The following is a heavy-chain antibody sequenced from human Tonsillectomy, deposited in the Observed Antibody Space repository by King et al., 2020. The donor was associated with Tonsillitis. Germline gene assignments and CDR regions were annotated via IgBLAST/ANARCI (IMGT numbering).Heavy chain of an antibody. V-gene: IGHV4-39*07. D-gene: IGHD3-10*01. CDR2: IYYSGST. Sequence: LQLQESGPGLVKPSETLSLTCTVSGGSISSSSYYWGWIRQPPGKGLEWIGSIYYSGSTYYNLSLKSRVTISVDTSKNQFSLKLSSVTAADTAVYYCARHRTYYYGSVYAFDIWGQGTMVTVSS. CDR3: ARHRTYYYGSVYAFDI. CDR1: GGSISSSSYY. J-gene: IGHJ3*02.